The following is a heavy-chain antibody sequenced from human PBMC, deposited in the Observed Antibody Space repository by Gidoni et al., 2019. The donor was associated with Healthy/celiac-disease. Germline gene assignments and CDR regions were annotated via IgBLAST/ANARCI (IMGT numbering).Heavy chain of an antibody. Sequence: VQLGEYGGGLVKPGGSMRRSCAASGFTCSSYRMNWVRQAPGKGLECVSSISSSSSYIYYADSVKSRFTISRDNAKNSLYLQMNSLRAEDTAVYYCARDSGYYYYYGMDVWGQGTTVTVSS. V-gene: IGHV3-21*01. CDR3: ARDSGYYYYYGMDV. J-gene: IGHJ6*02. CDR1: GFTCSSYR. D-gene: IGHD6-25*01. CDR2: ISSSSSYI.